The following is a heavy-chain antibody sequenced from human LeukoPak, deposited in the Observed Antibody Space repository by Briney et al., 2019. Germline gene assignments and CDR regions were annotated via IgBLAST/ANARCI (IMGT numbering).Heavy chain of an antibody. D-gene: IGHD4-17*01. V-gene: IGHV4-59*01. CDR1: GGSLSNYY. J-gene: IGHJ2*01. CDR2: LYNSGST. CDR3: ARDYNSVTHWFFDL. Sequence: SETLSLTCSVSGGSLSNYYWNWIRQPPGKGLEWIGTLYNSGSTTYNPSLKSRITISVDTSKNQFSLKLASVTAADTAVYYCARDYNSVTHWFFDLWGRGTLVTVSP.